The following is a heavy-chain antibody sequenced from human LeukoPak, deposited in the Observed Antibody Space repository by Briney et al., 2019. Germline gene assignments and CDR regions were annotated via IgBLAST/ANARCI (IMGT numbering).Heavy chain of an antibody. D-gene: IGHD6-19*01. CDR3: ARGRFSGPDDY. J-gene: IGHJ4*02. CDR1: GFTFSSYA. CDR2: ISASGDNT. Sequence: GGSLRLSCAASGFTFSSYAMSWVRQAPGKGLEWVSAISASGDNTYYADSVKGRFTISRDNSKNTLYMQMNSLRAEDTAVYYCARGRFSGPDDYWGQGTLVTVSS. V-gene: IGHV3-23*01.